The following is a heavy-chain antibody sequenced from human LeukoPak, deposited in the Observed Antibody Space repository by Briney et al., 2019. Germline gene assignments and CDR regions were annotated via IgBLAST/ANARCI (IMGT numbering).Heavy chain of an antibody. CDR1: GYTFTDYF. CDR2: ISAYNGNT. V-gene: IGHV1-18*04. J-gene: IGHJ5*02. Sequence: VASVKVSCKASGYTFTDYFMNWVRQAPGQGLEWMGWISAYNGNTNHAQKLQGRVTMTTDTSTSTAYMELRSLRSDDTAIYYCARGGSGSSTWFDLWGQGTLVTVSS. CDR3: ARGGSGSSTWFDL. D-gene: IGHD5-12*01.